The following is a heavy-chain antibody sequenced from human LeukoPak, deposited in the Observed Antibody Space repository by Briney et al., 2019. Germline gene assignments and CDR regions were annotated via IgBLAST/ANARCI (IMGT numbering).Heavy chain of an antibody. CDR3: ARYQGFNYYYMDV. D-gene: IGHD2-2*01. CDR2: IYTSGST. V-gene: IGHV4-61*02. J-gene: IGHJ6*03. CDR1: GGSISSGSYY. Sequence: PSETLSLTCTVSGGSISSGSYYWSWIRQPAGKGLEWIGRIYTSGSTNYNPSLKSRVTMSVDTSKNQFSLKLSSVTAADTAVYYCARYQGFNYYYMDVWGKGTTVTVSS.